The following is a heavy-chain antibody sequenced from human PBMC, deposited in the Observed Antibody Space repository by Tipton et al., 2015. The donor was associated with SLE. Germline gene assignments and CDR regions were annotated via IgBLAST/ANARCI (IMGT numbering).Heavy chain of an antibody. J-gene: IGHJ6*02. D-gene: IGHD2-21*02. CDR3: ARGMVTWRGAILGVDV. V-gene: IGHV4-59*08. Sequence: TLSLTCSVSGGSISSNYWIWIRQPPGKGLEWIGYISYGGGTNYNPSLKSRVTMSVDTAKNQFSLKLTSVTAADTAVYYCARGMVTWRGAILGVDVWGQGTTVNVSS. CDR1: GGSISSNY. CDR2: ISYGGGT.